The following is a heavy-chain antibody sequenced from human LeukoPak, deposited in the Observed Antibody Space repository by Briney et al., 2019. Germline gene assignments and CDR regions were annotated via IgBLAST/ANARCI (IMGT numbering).Heavy chain of an antibody. CDR3: ARHGMGLFDY. V-gene: IGHV4-34*01. D-gene: IGHD1-14*01. J-gene: IGHJ4*02. Sequence: QPSETLSLTCAVYGGSFSGYYWSWIRQPPGKGLEWIGEINHSGGTNYNPSLKSRVTISVDTSKNQFSLKLSSVTAADTAVYYCARHGMGLFDYWGQGTLVTVSS. CDR1: GGSFSGYY. CDR2: INHSGGT.